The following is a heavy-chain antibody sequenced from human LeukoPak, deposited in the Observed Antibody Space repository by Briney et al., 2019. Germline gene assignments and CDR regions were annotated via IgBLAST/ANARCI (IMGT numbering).Heavy chain of an antibody. CDR2: IDSGGTNT. V-gene: IGHV3-74*01. J-gene: IGHJ3*02. D-gene: IGHD5-12*01. CDR1: GFTFSSYW. Sequence: GGSLRLSCAASGFTFSSYWIHWVRQAPGKGLVWVSRIDSGGTNTIYADSVKGRFTVSRDNAKNTLYLQMNSLRAEDTAVYYCARGGSLHGFDIWGQGTVVTVSS. CDR3: ARGGSLHGFDI.